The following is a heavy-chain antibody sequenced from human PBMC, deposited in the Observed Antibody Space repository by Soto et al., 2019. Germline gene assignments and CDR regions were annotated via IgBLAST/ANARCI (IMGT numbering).Heavy chain of an antibody. CDR3: ARDFELGGANGVLPYYYYGMDV. V-gene: IGHV3-21*01. Sequence: GGSLRLSCAASGFTFSSYSMNWVRQAPGKGLEWVSSISSSSSYIYYADSVKGRFTISRDNAKNSLYLQMNSLRAEDTAVYYCARDFELGGANGVLPYYYYGMDVWGQGTTVTVSS. CDR1: GFTFSSYS. D-gene: IGHD2-8*01. CDR2: ISSSSSYI. J-gene: IGHJ6*02.